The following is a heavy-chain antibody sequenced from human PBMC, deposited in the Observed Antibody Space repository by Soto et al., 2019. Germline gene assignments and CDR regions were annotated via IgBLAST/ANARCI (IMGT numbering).Heavy chain of an antibody. CDR3: ARIQTTVTTD. D-gene: IGHD4-17*01. V-gene: IGHV2-5*02. CDR1: GFSLSTSGVG. J-gene: IGHJ4*02. CDR2: IYWDDDK. Sequence: QITLKESGPTLVKPTQTLTLTCTFSGFSLSTSGVGVGWIRQPPGKALEWLALIYWDDDKRYSPSLKSRLTITKDTAKIQVVLTTTNMDPVDTATYYCARIQTTVTTDWGQGTLVTVSS.